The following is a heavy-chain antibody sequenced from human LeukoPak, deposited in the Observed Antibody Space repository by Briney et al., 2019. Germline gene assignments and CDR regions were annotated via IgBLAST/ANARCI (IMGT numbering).Heavy chain of an antibody. Sequence: PGGSLRLSCAASGFIFSSYGMHWVRQAPGKGLEWVAVIWYDESNKYYADSVKGRFTISRDNSKNTLYLQMNSLRAEDTAVYYCARELDGDYGNFDYWGQGTLVTVSS. CDR1: GFIFSSYG. V-gene: IGHV3-33*01. D-gene: IGHD4-17*01. CDR2: IWYDESNK. CDR3: ARELDGDYGNFDY. J-gene: IGHJ4*02.